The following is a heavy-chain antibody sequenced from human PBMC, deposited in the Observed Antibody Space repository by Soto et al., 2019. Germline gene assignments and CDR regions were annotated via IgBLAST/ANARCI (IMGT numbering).Heavy chain of an antibody. Sequence: ASVKVSCKASGNTFTNFGVTWVRQAPGQGLEWMGWISAYTDDPNYAQKFQGRVTMTIDTSTSTAYLDLRSLTSDDTAVYYCARVIPGAEAWFDPWGQGTVVTVSS. CDR3: ARVIPGAEAWFDP. V-gene: IGHV1-18*01. D-gene: IGHD2-2*01. J-gene: IGHJ5*02. CDR2: ISAYTDDP. CDR1: GNTFTNFG.